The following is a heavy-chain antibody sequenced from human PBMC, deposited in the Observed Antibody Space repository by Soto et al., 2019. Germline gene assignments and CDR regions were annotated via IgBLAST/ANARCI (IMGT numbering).Heavy chain of an antibody. CDR1: GGTFSSYA. D-gene: IGHD6-19*01. V-gene: IGHV1-69*13. CDR2: IIPIFGTA. J-gene: IGHJ5*02. CDR3: ARATSGYSSGWYPGCWFDP. Sequence: SVKVSCKASGGTFSSYAISWVRQAPGQGLEWMGGIIPIFGTANYAQKFQGRVTITADESTSTAYMELSSLRPEDTAVYYCARATSGYSSGWYPGCWFDPWGQGTLVTVSS.